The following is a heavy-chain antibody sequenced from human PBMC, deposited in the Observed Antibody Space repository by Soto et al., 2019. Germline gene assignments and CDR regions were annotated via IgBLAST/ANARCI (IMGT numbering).Heavy chain of an antibody. Sequence: ASVKVSCKVSGYALTELSMHWVRQAPGKGLEWMGGFDPEDGETIYAQKFQGRVTMTEDTSTDTAYMELSSLRSEDTAVYYCATAARLQWLRHYWGQGTLVTVS. J-gene: IGHJ4*02. CDR1: GYALTELS. V-gene: IGHV1-24*01. D-gene: IGHD6-19*01. CDR3: ATAARLQWLRHY. CDR2: FDPEDGET.